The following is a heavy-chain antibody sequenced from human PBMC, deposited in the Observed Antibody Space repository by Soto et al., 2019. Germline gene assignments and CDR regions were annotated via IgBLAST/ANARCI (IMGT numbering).Heavy chain of an antibody. CDR2: IYYIGST. J-gene: IGHJ4*02. Sequence: LSLPFPFSFFSLLLGGYYWSWIRQHPGKGLELIVSIYYIGSTYYNPSLKSRVTISVDTSKNQFSLKLSSVTAAYTAVYYFARSPTSGGSVGIDYWGQGTLVTVSS. CDR3: ARSPTSGGSVGIDY. V-gene: IGHV4-31*03. D-gene: IGHD2-15*01. CDR1: FFSLLLGGYY.